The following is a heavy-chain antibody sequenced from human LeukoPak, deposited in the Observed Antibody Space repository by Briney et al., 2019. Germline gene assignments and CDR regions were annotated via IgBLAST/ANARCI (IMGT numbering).Heavy chain of an antibody. CDR2: IWYAGSNK. CDR1: GFTFSSYG. J-gene: IGHJ4*02. Sequence: PGGSLRLSSAASGFTFSSYGMHWVRQAPGKGLEWVAVIWYAGSNKYYADSVKGRFTISRDNSKNTLYLQMNSLRAEDTAVYYCAKEAGYCSGGSCPYYFDYWGQGTLVTVSS. CDR3: AKEAGYCSGGSCPYYFDY. D-gene: IGHD2-15*01. V-gene: IGHV3-33*06.